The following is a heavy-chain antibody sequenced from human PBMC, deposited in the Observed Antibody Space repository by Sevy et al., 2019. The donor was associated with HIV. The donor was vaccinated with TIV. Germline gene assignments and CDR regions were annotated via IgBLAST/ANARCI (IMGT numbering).Heavy chain of an antibody. CDR1: GGSISSGDYY. CDR3: ARAFSDYSFDY. Sequence: SETLSLTCTVSGGSISSGDYYWSWIRQPPGKGLDWIGYIYYSGSTYYNPSLKSRVTISVDTSKNQFSLKLSSVTAADTAVYYCARAFSDYSFDYWGQGTLVTVSS. V-gene: IGHV4-30-4*01. CDR2: IYYSGST. J-gene: IGHJ4*02. D-gene: IGHD4-4*01.